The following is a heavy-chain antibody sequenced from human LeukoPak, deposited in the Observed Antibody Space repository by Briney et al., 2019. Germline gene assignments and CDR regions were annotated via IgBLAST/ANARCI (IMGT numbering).Heavy chain of an antibody. D-gene: IGHD2-21*01. CDR1: GFTFSDYY. CDR3: ARDVGVHYMDA. Sequence: GGSLRLSCAASGFTFSDYYMSWIRQAPGKGLEWVSSISSSSRYIYYADSVKGRFTISRDNAKNSLYLQMNSLRAEDTAVYYCARDVGVHYMDAWGKGTTVTVSS. V-gene: IGHV3-11*06. CDR2: ISSSSRYI. J-gene: IGHJ6*03.